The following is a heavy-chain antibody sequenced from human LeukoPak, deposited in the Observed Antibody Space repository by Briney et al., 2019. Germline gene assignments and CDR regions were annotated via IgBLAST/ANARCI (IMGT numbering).Heavy chain of an antibody. V-gene: IGHV3-30*02. J-gene: IGHJ4*02. CDR3: ARVNLWFGEQIDY. CDR2: IRYDGSEK. CDR1: GFTFSSSG. D-gene: IGHD3-10*01. Sequence: LTGGSLRLSCAASGFTFSSSGMHWARQAPGKGLEWVAFIRYDGSEKYYTDSVKGRFTISRDNSKNTLYLQMNSLRVEDMAVYYCARVNLWFGEQIDYWGQGTLVTVSS.